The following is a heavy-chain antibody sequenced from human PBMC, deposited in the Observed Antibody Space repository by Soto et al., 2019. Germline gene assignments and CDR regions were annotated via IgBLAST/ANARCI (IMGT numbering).Heavy chain of an antibody. CDR1: GFTFSTYA. CDR3: AMGSDGYS. D-gene: IGHD6-25*01. CDR2: ISGKSDNT. Sequence: EVHLLESGGGLVQPGGSLRLSCAASGFTFSTYAMTWVRQAPGKGLEWVSSISGKSDNTYYTDSVRGRFTISRDNSRDTLYLQINSLRAEDTAVYYCAMGSDGYSWGQGTLVTVSS. V-gene: IGHV3-23*01. J-gene: IGHJ4*02.